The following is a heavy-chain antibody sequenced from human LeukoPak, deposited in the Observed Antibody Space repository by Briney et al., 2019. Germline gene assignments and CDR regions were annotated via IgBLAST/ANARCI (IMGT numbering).Heavy chain of an antibody. CDR3: TRETSLYGAFEM. Sequence: PSETLSLTCTVSDDSITIYYWTWIRQPPGKGLEWIGYIDHTGITNYNPSLNSRVTISRDTSKNHFSLELSSATAADTAVYYCTRETSLYGAFEMWGQGTTVTVSS. J-gene: IGHJ3*02. V-gene: IGHV4-59*01. D-gene: IGHD2/OR15-2a*01. CDR1: DDSITIYY. CDR2: IDHTGIT.